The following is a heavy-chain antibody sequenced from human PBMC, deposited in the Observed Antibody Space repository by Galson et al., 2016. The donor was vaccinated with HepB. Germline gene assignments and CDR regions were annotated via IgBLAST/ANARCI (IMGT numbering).Heavy chain of an antibody. CDR1: VDSISSTYW. CDR3: ARNGVGLRPGYQFDP. CDR2: IHHGGTT. J-gene: IGHJ5*02. Sequence: SETLSLTCAVSVDSISSTYWWTWVCQPPRKGLEWIGEIHHGGTTHYNPSLKSRVTISVDKSKNQFSLMLTSVTDADTAVYYCARNGVGLRPGYQFDPWGQGTLVTVSS. D-gene: IGHD2-8*01. V-gene: IGHV4-4*02.